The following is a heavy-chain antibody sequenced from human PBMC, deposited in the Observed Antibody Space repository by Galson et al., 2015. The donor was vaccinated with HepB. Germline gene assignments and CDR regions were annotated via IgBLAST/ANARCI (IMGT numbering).Heavy chain of an antibody. CDR1: GYTFTSYY. D-gene: IGHD4/OR15-4a*01. Sequence: SVKVSCKASGYTFTSYYMHWVRQAPGQGLEWMGIINPSGGSTSYAQKFQGRVTMTRDTSTSTVYMELSSLRSEDTAVYYCAREALTYYYGMDVWGQGTTVTVSS. V-gene: IGHV1-46*03. J-gene: IGHJ6*02. CDR2: INPSGGST. CDR3: AREALTYYYGMDV.